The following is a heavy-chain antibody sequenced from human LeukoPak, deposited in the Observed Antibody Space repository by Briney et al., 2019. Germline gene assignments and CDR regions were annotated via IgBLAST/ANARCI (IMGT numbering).Heavy chain of an antibody. J-gene: IGHJ4*02. CDR2: ISSSSSTI. V-gene: IGHV3-48*01. CDR3: ARDRPEPPPRIAAAGTRIFL. CDR1: GFTFSSYS. Sequence: GGSLRLSCAASGFTFSSYSMNWVRQAPGKGLEWVSYISSSSSTIYYADSVKGRFTISRDNAKNSLYLQMNSLRAEDTAVYYCARDRPEPPPRIAAAGTRIFLGGQGTLVTVSS. D-gene: IGHD6-13*01.